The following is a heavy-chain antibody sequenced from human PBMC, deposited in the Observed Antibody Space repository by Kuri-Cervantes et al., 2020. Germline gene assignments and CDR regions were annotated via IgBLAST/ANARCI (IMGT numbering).Heavy chain of an antibody. V-gene: IGHV3-21*03. CDR2: ISSTITNT. CDR1: GFNFSPYS. J-gene: IGHJ4*02. D-gene: IGHD1-26*01. CDR3: ARADLRGYYLGFDS. Sequence: GESLKISCAASGFNFSPYSMNWVRQAPGKGLEWVSSISSTITNTYYADSVKGRFTISRDNAKNSLFLQMDSLRAEDTAVYYCARADLRGYYLGFDSWGQGTLVTVSS.